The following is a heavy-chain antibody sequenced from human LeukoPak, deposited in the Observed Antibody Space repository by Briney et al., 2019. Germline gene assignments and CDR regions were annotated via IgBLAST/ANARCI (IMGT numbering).Heavy chain of an antibody. Sequence: RASLRLSCATSEFTFGAYSMNWVRQAPGNGREWVKSISQTGTPTYYAYTVWARFTISGHSANHPLNLQMNPLRAGDTAVYFCSTATYSSGYHYFESWGEGTLGSVSS. J-gene: IGHJ4*02. D-gene: IGHD5-18*01. V-gene: IGHV3-21*01. CDR1: EFTFGAYS. CDR2: ISQTGTPT. CDR3: STATYSSGYHYFES.